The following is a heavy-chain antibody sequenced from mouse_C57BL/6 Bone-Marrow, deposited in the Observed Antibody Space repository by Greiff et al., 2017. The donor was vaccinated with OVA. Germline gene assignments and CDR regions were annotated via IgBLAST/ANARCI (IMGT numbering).Heavy chain of an antibody. CDR2: ISNLAYSI. CDR3: ARVSIYDGYYEPYYAMDY. V-gene: IGHV5-15*01. CDR1: GFTFSDYG. Sequence: EVMLVESGGGLVQPGGSLKLSCAASGFTFSDYGMAWVRQAPRKGPEWVAFISNLAYSIYYADTVTGRFTISRENAKNTLYLEMSSLRSEDTAMYYCARVSIYDGYYEPYYAMDYWGQGTSVTVSS. J-gene: IGHJ4*01. D-gene: IGHD2-3*01.